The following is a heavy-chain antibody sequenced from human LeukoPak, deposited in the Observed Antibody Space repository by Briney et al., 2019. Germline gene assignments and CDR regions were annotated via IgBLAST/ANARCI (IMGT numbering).Heavy chain of an antibody. Sequence: PGRSLRLSCAASGFTFDDYAMHWVRQAPGKGLEWVSLISWDGGSTYYADSVKGRFTISRDNSKNSLYLQMNSLRAEDTALYYCAKDIGPTPLGMDVWGQGTTVTVSS. D-gene: IGHD2-15*01. CDR1: GFTFDDYA. CDR2: ISWDGGST. J-gene: IGHJ6*02. V-gene: IGHV3-43D*03. CDR3: AKDIGPTPLGMDV.